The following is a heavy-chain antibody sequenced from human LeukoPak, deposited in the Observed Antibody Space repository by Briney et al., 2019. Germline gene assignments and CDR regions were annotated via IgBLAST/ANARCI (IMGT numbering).Heavy chain of an antibody. D-gene: IGHD1-26*01. CDR2: IWYDGSNK. V-gene: IGHV3-33*01. Sequence: GRSLRLSCAASGFTFSSYGMHWVRQAPGKGLEGVAVIWYDGSNKYYADSVKGRFTISRDNSKNTLYLQMNSLRAEDTAVYYCARLGRRGNWFDPWGQGTLVTVSP. J-gene: IGHJ5*02. CDR3: ARLGRRGNWFDP. CDR1: GFTFSSYG.